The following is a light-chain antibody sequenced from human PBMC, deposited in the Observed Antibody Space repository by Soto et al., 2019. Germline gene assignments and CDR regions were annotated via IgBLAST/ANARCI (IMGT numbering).Light chain of an antibody. CDR1: QSVSSSY. V-gene: IGKV3-20*01. CDR2: GAS. Sequence: EIVLTQSPGTLSLSPGERATLSCRASQSVSSSYLAWYQQKPGQAPRLLIYGASSRATGIPDRFSGSGSGIDITLTISRLEPEDFAVYYCEQYGSSPPITCGKGTRLEIK. CDR3: EQYGSSPPIT. J-gene: IGKJ5*01.